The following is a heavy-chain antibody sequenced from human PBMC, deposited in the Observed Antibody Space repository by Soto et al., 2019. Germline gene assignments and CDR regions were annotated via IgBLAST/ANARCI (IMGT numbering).Heavy chain of an antibody. D-gene: IGHD1-20*01. CDR1: GDSVSSNRAA. Sequence: SQTLSLTCAISGDSVSSNRAAWHWIRQSPSRGLEWLGRTYYRSKWYNDYAVSLKSRITINPDTSKNQFSLKLNSVIAADTAVYFCARDPWDRGIISNAFEIWGQGTMVTVSS. V-gene: IGHV6-1*01. CDR3: ARDPWDRGIISNAFEI. CDR2: TYYRSKWYN. J-gene: IGHJ3*02.